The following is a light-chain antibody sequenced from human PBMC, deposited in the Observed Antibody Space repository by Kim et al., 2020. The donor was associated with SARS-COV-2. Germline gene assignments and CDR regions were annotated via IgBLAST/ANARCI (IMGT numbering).Light chain of an antibody. CDR2: DVN. V-gene: IGLV2-14*01. CDR1: SSDVGDYNS. J-gene: IGLJ1*01. Sequence: QSALTQPRSVSGSPGQSVTISCTGTSSDVGDYNSVSWYQQYPGKAPKLMIYDVNNRPSGVSNRFSGSKSVNTASLTISGLQAEDEADYYCSSYTSSSTLAYVFGTGTKVTVL. CDR3: SSYTSSSTLAYV.